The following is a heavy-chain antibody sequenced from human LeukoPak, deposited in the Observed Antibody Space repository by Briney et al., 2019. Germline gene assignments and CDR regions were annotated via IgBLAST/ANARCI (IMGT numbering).Heavy chain of an antibody. Sequence: TSETLSLTCTVSGGSISSYYWSWIRQPAGKGLEWIGRTYTSGSTNYNASLKSRVSMSVDTSKNQFSLKLSSVTAADTAVFYCARENSGSYREFDYWGQGTLVTVSS. D-gene: IGHD1-26*01. CDR1: GGSISSYY. J-gene: IGHJ4*02. V-gene: IGHV4-4*07. CDR2: TYTSGST. CDR3: ARENSGSYREFDY.